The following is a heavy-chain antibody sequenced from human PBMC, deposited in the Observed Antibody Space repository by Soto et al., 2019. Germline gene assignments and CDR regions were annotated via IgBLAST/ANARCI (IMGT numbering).Heavy chain of an antibody. CDR3: ARERWYDAFNV. CDR2: VYHGGNT. J-gene: IGHJ3*01. CDR1: GFSISSGNY. D-gene: IGHD2-15*01. V-gene: IGHV4-38-2*02. Sequence: SETLSLTCAVSGFSISSGNYWGWIRKHPWKGLELIGSVYHGGNTYYNPSLKSRVSISIDFSKNQFSLKLTSVTAADTAAYYCARERWYDAFNVGGQGTVVNVSS.